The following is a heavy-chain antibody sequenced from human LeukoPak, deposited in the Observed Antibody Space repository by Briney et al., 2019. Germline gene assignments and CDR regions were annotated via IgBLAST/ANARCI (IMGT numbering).Heavy chain of an antibody. Sequence: RASETLSLTCTVSGGSISSSYWSWIRQPPGKGLEWIGYIYNSGSTSYNPSLKSRVTISLDTSKNQFSLRLSSVTAADTAVYYCARRATAWVHFDSWGQGTLVTVSS. V-gene: IGHV4-59*01. CDR3: ARRATAWVHFDS. CDR2: IYNSGST. J-gene: IGHJ4*02. D-gene: IGHD1-26*01. CDR1: GGSISSSY.